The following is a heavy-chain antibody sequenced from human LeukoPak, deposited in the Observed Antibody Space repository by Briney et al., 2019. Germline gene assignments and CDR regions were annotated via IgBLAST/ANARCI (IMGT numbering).Heavy chain of an antibody. V-gene: IGHV1-8*01. J-gene: IGHJ4*02. CDR3: AGGTTTDCSSTSCATDY. CDR1: GYTFTSYD. CDR2: MNPNSGNT. Sequence: GASVKVSCKASGYTFTSYDINWVRQATGQGLEWMGWMNPNSGNTGYAQKFQGRVTMTRNTSISTAYMEPSSLRSEDTAVYYCAGGTTTDCSSTSCATDYWGQGTLVTVSS. D-gene: IGHD2-2*01.